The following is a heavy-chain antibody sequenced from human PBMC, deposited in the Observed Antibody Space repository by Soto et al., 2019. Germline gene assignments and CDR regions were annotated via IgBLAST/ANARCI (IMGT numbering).Heavy chain of an antibody. CDR3: ARDSFGLDV. V-gene: IGHV3-30-3*01. Sequence: GGSLRLSCAASGFTFSYYAMHWVRQAPGKGLEWVSFISYDGSNGYYADSMKGRFTISRDNSKNTLYLQMDSLRAEDTAVYYCARDSFGLDVWGQGTPVTVSS. CDR2: ISYDGSNG. J-gene: IGHJ6*02. CDR1: GFTFSYYA.